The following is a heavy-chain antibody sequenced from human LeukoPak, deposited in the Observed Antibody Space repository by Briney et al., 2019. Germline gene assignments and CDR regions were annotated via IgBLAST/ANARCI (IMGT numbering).Heavy chain of an antibody. Sequence: SVKVSCKASGGTFSSYAISWVRQAPGQRLEWMGRIIPIFGTANYAQKFQGRVTITTDESTSTAYMELSSLRSEDTAVYYCARLLAAAGHSHDYWGQGTLVTVSS. J-gene: IGHJ4*02. CDR1: GGTFSSYA. D-gene: IGHD6-13*01. CDR3: ARLLAAAGHSHDY. V-gene: IGHV1-69*05. CDR2: IIPIFGTA.